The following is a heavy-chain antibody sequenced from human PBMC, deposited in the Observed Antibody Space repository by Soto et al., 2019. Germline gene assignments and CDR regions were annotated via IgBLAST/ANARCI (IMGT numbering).Heavy chain of an antibody. J-gene: IGHJ4*02. V-gene: IGHV3-23*01. CDR1: GFTFSSYA. CDR3: AKADSYDFWSGYYIFDY. CDR2: ISGSGGST. D-gene: IGHD3-3*01. Sequence: EVQLLESGGGLVQPGGSLRLSCAASGFTFSSYAMSWVRQAPGKGLEWVSAISGSGGSTYYADSVKGRFTISIDNTKNTLYLQMSSRRGEDTAVYYCAKADSYDFWSGYYIFDYLGQGTLVSV.